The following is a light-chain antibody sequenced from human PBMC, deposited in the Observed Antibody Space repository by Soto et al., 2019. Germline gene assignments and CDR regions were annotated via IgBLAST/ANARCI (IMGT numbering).Light chain of an antibody. CDR1: SSNIGSNI. CDR2: GNR. CDR3: QSYDSSLSGWV. Sequence: QSVLTQPPSASGTPGQRVTISCSGSSSNIGSNILNWYQQLPGTAPKLLIYGNRNRPSGVPDRFSGSKSGTSASLAITGLQAEDEAEYYCQSYDSSLSGWVFGGGTKLTVL. V-gene: IGLV1-40*01. J-gene: IGLJ3*02.